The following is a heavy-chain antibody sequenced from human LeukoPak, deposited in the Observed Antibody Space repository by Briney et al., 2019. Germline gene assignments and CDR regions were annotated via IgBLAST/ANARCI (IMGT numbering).Heavy chain of an antibody. CDR3: ALDYGDYGDGPFDY. V-gene: IGHV3-74*01. D-gene: IGHD4-17*01. CDR2: INSDGSST. J-gene: IGHJ4*02. Sequence: GGSLRLSCAASGFTFSSYWMHWVRQAPGKGLVWVSRINSDGSSTSYADSVKGRFTISRDNAKNTLYLQMNSLRAEDTAVYYCALDYGDYGDGPFDYWGQGTLVTVSS. CDR1: GFTFSSYW.